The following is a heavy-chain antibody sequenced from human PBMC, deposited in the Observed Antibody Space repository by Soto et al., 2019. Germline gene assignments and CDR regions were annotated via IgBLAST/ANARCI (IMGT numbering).Heavy chain of an antibody. Sequence: GGSLRLSCAAPGFTFSNRVMHWVRQAPGKGLEGVATLSFDGSHTYYADSVKGRFTISSDTSKNTLYLQMNNLRDEDTAVYYCAKGLGFGELLLSLDSWGHGTLVTVSS. CDR1: GFTFSNRV. J-gene: IGHJ5*01. V-gene: IGHV3-30*18. CDR2: LSFDGSHT. CDR3: AKGLGFGELLLSLDS. D-gene: IGHD3-10*01.